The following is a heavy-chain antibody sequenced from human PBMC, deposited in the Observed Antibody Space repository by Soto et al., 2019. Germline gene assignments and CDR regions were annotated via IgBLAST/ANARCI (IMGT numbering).Heavy chain of an antibody. J-gene: IGHJ6*02. V-gene: IGHV3-23*01. D-gene: IGHD3-22*01. CDR2: ISGSGGST. Sequence: GGSLRLSCAASGFTFSSYAMSWVRQAPGKGLEWVSAISGSGGSTYYADSVKGRFTISRDNSKNTLYLQMNSLRAEDTAVYYCAKVDYYDSSGRYGMDAWGQGTTVTVSS. CDR3: AKVDYYDSSGRYGMDA. CDR1: GFTFSSYA.